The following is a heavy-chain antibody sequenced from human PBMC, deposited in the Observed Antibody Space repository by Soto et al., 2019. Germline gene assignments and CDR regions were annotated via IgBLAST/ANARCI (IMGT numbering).Heavy chain of an antibody. V-gene: IGHV3-30*18. CDR1: GFTFSSYG. CDR2: ISYDGSNK. D-gene: IGHD3-10*01. CDR3: AKGITDHDAFDI. J-gene: IGHJ3*02. Sequence: QPGGSLRLSCAASGFTFSSYGMHWVRQAPGKGLEWVAVISYDGSNKYYADSVKGRFTISRDNSKNTLYLQMNSLRAEDTAVYYCAKGITDHDAFDIWGQGTMVTVSS.